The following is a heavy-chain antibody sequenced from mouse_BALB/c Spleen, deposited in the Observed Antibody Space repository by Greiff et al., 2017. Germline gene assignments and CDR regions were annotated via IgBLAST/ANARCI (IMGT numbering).Heavy chain of an antibody. D-gene: IGHD1-1*01. V-gene: IGHV5-6*01. CDR1: GFTFSSYG. J-gene: IGHJ2*01. CDR2: ISSGGSYT. CDR3: AREFITTVVAFYYFDY. Sequence: EVHLVESGGDLVKPGGSLKLSCAASGFTFSSYGMSWVRQTPDKRLEWVATISSGGSYTYYPDSVKGRFTISRDNAKNTLYLQMSSLKSEDTAMYYCAREFITTVVAFYYFDYWGQGTTLTVSS.